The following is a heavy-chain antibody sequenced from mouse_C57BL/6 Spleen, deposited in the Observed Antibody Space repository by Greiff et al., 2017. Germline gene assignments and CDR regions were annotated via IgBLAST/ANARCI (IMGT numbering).Heavy chain of an antibody. CDR2: FYPGSGSI. Sequence: QVQLQQSGAELVKPGASVKLSCKASGYTFTEYTIHWVKQRSGQGLEWIGWFYPGSGSIKYNEKFKDKATLTADKSSSTVYMEVSRLTSEDSAVYLCARNEVGQKGANWDFAYWGQGTLVTVSA. J-gene: IGHJ3*01. CDR1: GYTFTEYT. CDR3: ARNEVGQKGANWDFAY. D-gene: IGHD4-1*01. V-gene: IGHV1-62-2*01.